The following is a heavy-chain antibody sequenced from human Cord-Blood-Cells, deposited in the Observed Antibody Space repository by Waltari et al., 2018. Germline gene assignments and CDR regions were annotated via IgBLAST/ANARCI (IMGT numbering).Heavy chain of an antibody. J-gene: IGHJ3*02. Sequence: QLQLQESGPVLEKPSETLALTCTVSGGSTRLSSYYGGWIRQSPGKGLEWIGSIYYSGSTYYNQSLKSRVTISVDTSKNQFSLKLSSVTAADTAVYYCARVDSSSYYYFAFDIWGQGTMVTVSS. CDR3: ARVDSSSYYYFAFDI. D-gene: IGHD3-22*01. V-gene: IGHV4-39*01. CDR1: GGSTRLSSYY. CDR2: IYYSGST.